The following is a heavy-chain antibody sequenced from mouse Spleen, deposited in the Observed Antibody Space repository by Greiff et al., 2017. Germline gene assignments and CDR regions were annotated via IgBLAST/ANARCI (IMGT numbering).Heavy chain of an antibody. J-gene: IGHJ4*01. Sequence: EVMLVESGGDLVKPGGSLKLSCAASGFTFSSYGMSWVRQTPDKRLEWVATISSGGSYTYYPDSVKGRFTISRDNAKNTLYLQMSSLKSEDTAMYYCAREGLTVLYAMDYWGQGTSVTVSS. D-gene: IGHD1-1*01. CDR1: GFTFSSYG. CDR3: AREGLTVLYAMDY. V-gene: IGHV5-6*02. CDR2: ISSGGSYT.